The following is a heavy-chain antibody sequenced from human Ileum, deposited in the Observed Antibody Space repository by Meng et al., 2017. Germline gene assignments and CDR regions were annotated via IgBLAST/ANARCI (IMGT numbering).Heavy chain of an antibody. Sequence: EAGPGLVWPLGTLSLTCAGTGRSIGRRGWWGSGRQPLGKELEWIAEMILSGSASYNPSLKSRFTMTVFMSDDHLSFQLTSVNTADSAVYYFAHIFDSWGQGTLVTVSS. V-gene: IGHV4-4*02. J-gene: IGHJ4*02. CDR3: AHIFDS. CDR2: MILSGSA. CDR1: GRSIGRRGW.